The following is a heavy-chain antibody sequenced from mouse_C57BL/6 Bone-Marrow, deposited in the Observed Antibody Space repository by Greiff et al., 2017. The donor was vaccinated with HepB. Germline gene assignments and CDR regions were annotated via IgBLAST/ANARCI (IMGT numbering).Heavy chain of an antibody. D-gene: IGHD4-1*01. CDR2: ILPGSGST. V-gene: IGHV1-9*01. CDR1: GYTFTGYW. Sequence: QVQLQQSGAELMKPGASVKLSCKATGYTFTGYWIEWVKQRPGHGLEWIGEILPGSGSTNYNQKFKGKATLTVDTSSSTAYMQLSSLTSEDSAVYYCASWDFDYWGQGTTLTVSS. CDR3: ASWDFDY. J-gene: IGHJ2*01.